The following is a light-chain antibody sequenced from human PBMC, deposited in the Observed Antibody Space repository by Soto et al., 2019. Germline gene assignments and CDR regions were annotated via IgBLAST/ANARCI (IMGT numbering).Light chain of an antibody. CDR1: QSINNY. CDR3: QPSYNSPYT. Sequence: DIQMTQSPSSLSASLGDRVTITCRASQSINNYLNWYQQEEGKAPKLLIYAATSLQSGVPSRFSGSGSGTEFTLTISSLQPGAVATYYCQPSYNSPYTFGLGTKLEIK. V-gene: IGKV1-39*01. J-gene: IGKJ2*01. CDR2: AAT.